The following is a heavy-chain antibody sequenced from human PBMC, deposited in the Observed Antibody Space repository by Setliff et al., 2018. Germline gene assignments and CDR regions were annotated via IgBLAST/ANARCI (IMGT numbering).Heavy chain of an antibody. CDR3: ASSSGWIPWIQH. J-gene: IGHJ1*01. CDR1: GFTFSTYA. V-gene: IGHV3-21*01. Sequence: GGSLRLSCAASGFTFSTYAMNWVRQAPGKGLEWVASLSASGVSTYYADSVKGRFTISRDNAKNSLFLQMNNLRAEDTALYYRASSSGWIPWIQHWGPGTLVTVSS. CDR2: LSASGVST. D-gene: IGHD3-10*01.